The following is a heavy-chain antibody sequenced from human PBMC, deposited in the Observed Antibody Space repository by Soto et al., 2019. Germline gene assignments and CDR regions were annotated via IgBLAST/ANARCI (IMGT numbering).Heavy chain of an antibody. V-gene: IGHV4-39*02. J-gene: IGHJ4*02. CDR1: GGAISSRTYY. CDR3: ARGPKSGHYFLSFFDY. Sequence: SETLSLTCTVSGGAISSRTYYWGWIRQSPGKWLEWIGSISYSGNIYYNPSLRSRVSITRDTSASTAYMELSSLRSEDTAMYYCARGPKSGHYFLSFFDYWGQGTLVTVSS. D-gene: IGHD1-26*01. CDR2: ISYSGNI.